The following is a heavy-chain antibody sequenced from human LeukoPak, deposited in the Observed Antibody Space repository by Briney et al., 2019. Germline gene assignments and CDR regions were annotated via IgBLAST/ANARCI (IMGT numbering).Heavy chain of an antibody. Sequence: ASVKVSCKASGGPFSSYALNWVRQAPGQGLEWMGWINPNSGVSNYAQKFRGRVTMTRDTSISTAYMELSRLTSDDTAVYYCARVKGRVFGVITTKERYFDYWGQGTLVTVSS. CDR2: INPNSGVS. CDR3: ARVKGRVFGVITTKERYFDY. V-gene: IGHV1-2*02. J-gene: IGHJ4*02. D-gene: IGHD3-3*01. CDR1: GGPFSSYA.